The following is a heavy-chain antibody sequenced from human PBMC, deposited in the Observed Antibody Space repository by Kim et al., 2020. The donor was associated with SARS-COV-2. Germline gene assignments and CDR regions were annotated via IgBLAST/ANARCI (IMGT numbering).Heavy chain of an antibody. CDR1: GFTFSSYW. V-gene: IGHV3-7*01. CDR2: IKQDGNQK. CDR3: ARDGDLYSSGKDDCDN. J-gene: IGHJ3*02. D-gene: IGHD6-19*01. Sequence: GGSLRLSCAASGFTFSSYWMTWVRQAPGKGLEWVANIKQDGNQKYYVDSVKGRFTISRDNAKNSLYLQMNSLRAEDTAVYDCARDGDLYSSGKDDCDNWGQGTMVPVSS.